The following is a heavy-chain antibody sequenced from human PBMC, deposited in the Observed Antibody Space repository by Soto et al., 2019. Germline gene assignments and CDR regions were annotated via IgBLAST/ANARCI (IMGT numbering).Heavy chain of an antibody. CDR2: IYYAGST. Sequence: SSETLSLTCTVSDGSLSPNYWSWIRQSPGKGLEWIGYIYYAGSTTYNPSLKSRITISLDTSQNEVSLKLSSVTAADTAVYYCARLGAYYQALDSWGQGTLVTVSS. J-gene: IGHJ4*02. CDR1: DGSLSPNY. V-gene: IGHV4-59*08. D-gene: IGHD3-22*01. CDR3: ARLGAYYQALDS.